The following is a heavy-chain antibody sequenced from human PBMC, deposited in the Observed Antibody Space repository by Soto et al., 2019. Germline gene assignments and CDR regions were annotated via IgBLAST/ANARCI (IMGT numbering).Heavy chain of an antibody. CDR3: ARDIGCSGGSCYDYGMDV. V-gene: IGHV3-48*02. J-gene: IGHJ6*01. D-gene: IGHD2-15*01. Sequence: PGGSLILSCAASGFTVSSNYMNWVRQAPGKGLEWVSYISSSSRTIYYADSVKGRFTISRDNANNSLYLQMNSLRDEDTAVYYCARDIGCSGGSCYDYGMDVWGQGTTGTVSS. CDR2: ISSSSRTI. CDR1: GFTVSSNY.